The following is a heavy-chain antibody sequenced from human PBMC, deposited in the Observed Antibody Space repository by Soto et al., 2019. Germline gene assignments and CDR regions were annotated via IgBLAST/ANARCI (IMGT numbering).Heavy chain of an antibody. CDR1: GFTFNNAW. CDR2: IKSKTDGGTT. Sequence: EVQLVESGGGLVKPGGSLRLSCAASGFTFNNAWMNWVRQAPGKGLEWVGRIKSKTDGGTTDYAAPLKGRFTISRDYSKNTLYLQLNSLKTEDTAVYYCTTDRVLRTRSGWSSYWGQVTMVTVSS. J-gene: IGHJ4*02. D-gene: IGHD6-19*01. V-gene: IGHV3-15*07. CDR3: TTDRVLRTRSGWSSY.